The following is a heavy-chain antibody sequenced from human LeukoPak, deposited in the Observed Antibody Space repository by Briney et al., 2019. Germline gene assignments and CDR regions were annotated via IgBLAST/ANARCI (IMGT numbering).Heavy chain of an antibody. CDR1: GGSFSGW. D-gene: IGHD2-15*01. CDR2: IHHSGGT. Sequence: ASETLSLTCAVYGGSFSGWWSWIRQPPEKGREWIGEIHHSGGTKYNPSLRSLDTISVDTSKRQISLKMTSVTAADTAIYYCARHNGWAFDIWGQGTVVTVSS. J-gene: IGHJ3*02. CDR3: ARHNGWAFDI. V-gene: IGHV4-34*01.